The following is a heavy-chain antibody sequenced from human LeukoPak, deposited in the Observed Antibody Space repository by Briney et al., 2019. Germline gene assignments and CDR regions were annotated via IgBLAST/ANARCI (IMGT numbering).Heavy chain of an antibody. D-gene: IGHD3-10*01. CDR2: IYSGGST. CDR1: GFTFSSYW. CDR3: AREVVRGVIDY. Sequence: PGGSLRLSCAAYGFTFSSYWMSWVRQAPGKGLEWVSVIYSGGSTYYADSVKGRFTISRDNSKNTLYLQMNSLRAEDTAVYYCAREVVRGVIDYWGQGTLVTVSS. V-gene: IGHV3-53*01. J-gene: IGHJ4*02.